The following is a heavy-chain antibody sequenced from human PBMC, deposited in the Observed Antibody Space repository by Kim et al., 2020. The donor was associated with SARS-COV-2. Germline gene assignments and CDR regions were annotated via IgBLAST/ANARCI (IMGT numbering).Heavy chain of an antibody. CDR2: ISGSGGST. Sequence: GGSLRLSCAASGFTFSSYAMSWVRQAPGKGMEWVSAISGSGGSTYYADSVKGRFTISRDNSKNTLYLQMNSLKADDTAVYYGAKDLETYGEGLFVYWGQGTLVTVSS. V-gene: IGHV3-23*01. J-gene: IGHJ4*02. D-gene: IGHD3-10*01. CDR1: GFTFSSYA. CDR3: AKDLETYGEGLFVY.